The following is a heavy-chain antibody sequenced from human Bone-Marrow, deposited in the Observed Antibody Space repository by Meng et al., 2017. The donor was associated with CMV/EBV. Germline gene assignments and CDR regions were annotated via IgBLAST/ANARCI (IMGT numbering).Heavy chain of an antibody. CDR2: IYYSGST. Sequence: GSLRLSCTVSGGSISSSSYYWGWIRQPPGKGLEWIGSIYYSGSTYYNPSLKSRVTISVDTSKNQFSLKLSSVTAADTAVYYCARPVIYDFWSGYPDGMDGWGQGTTVTVSS. CDR1: GGSISSSSYY. V-gene: IGHV4-39*01. CDR3: ARPVIYDFWSGYPDGMDG. D-gene: IGHD3-3*01. J-gene: IGHJ6*02.